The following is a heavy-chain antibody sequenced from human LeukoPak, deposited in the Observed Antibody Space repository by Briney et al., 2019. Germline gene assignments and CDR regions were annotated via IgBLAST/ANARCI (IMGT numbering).Heavy chain of an antibody. V-gene: IGHV4-34*09. Sequence: PSETLSLTCAVYGGSFSGYYWSWIREPPGKGLEWIGEINHSGSTNYNPSLKSRVTISVDTSKNQFSLKLSSVTAADTAVYYCASGQDQYDILTGYYYYYYYGMDVWGQGTTVTVSS. J-gene: IGHJ6*02. CDR3: ASGQDQYDILTGYYYYYYYGMDV. CDR2: INHSGST. CDR1: GGSFSGYY. D-gene: IGHD3-9*01.